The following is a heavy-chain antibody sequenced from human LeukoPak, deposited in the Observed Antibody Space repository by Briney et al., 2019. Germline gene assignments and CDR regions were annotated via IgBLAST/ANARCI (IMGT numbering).Heavy chain of an antibody. Sequence: SETLSLTCTVSGYSISSGHYWGWIRQPPGKGLEWIGSIYHSGSTYYNPSLKSRVTISVDTSKNQFSLKLSSVTAADTAVYYCARDRKDYGDYFFDYWGQGTLVTVSS. CDR2: IYHSGST. CDR3: ARDRKDYGDYFFDY. CDR1: GYSISSGHY. V-gene: IGHV4-38-2*02. J-gene: IGHJ4*02. D-gene: IGHD4-17*01.